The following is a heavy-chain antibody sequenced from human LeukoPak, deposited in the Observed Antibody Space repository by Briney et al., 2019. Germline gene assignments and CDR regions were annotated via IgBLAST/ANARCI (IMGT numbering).Heavy chain of an antibody. V-gene: IGHV3-23*01. Sequence: GGSLRLSCAASGFTFSSYAMSWVRQAPGKGLEWVSAISGSGGSTYYADSVKGRFTISRDNSKNTLYLQMNSLRAEDTAVYYCARASTIFGHFAYWGRGTLVTVSS. CDR3: ARASTIFGHFAY. CDR1: GFTFSSYA. D-gene: IGHD3-3*01. CDR2: ISGSGGST. J-gene: IGHJ4*02.